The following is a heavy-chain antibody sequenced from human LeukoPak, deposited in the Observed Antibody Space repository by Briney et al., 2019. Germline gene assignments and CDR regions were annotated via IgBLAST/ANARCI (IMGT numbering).Heavy chain of an antibody. CDR1: GGSISSYY. J-gene: IGHJ6*02. V-gene: IGHV4-59*01. Sequence: PSETLSLTCTVSGGSISSYYRSWIRQPPGKGLEWIGYIYYSGSTNYNPSLKSRVTISVDTSKNQFSLKLSSVTAADTAVYYCARDRQQLVTDSYYYYGMDVWGQGTTVTVSS. D-gene: IGHD6-6*01. CDR2: IYYSGST. CDR3: ARDRQQLVTDSYYYYGMDV.